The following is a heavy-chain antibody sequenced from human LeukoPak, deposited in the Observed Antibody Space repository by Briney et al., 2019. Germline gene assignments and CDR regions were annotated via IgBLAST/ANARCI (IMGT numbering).Heavy chain of an antibody. J-gene: IGHJ4*02. D-gene: IGHD2-15*01. CDR1: GFTFSSYA. Sequence: QSGGSLRLSCAASGFTFSSYAMSWVRQAPGKGLEWVSAISHDGGTPYYADSVKGRFTISRDSSKNTVYLQMNSLRAEDTAVYYCARDSAFSSYSYWGQGALVTVSS. CDR2: ISHDGGTP. CDR3: ARDSAFSSYSY. V-gene: IGHV3-23*01.